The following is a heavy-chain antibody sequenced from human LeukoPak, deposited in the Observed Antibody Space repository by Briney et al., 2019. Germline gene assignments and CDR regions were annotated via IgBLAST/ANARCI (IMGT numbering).Heavy chain of an antibody. CDR3: ARDLT. J-gene: IGHJ5*02. CDR2: FYYSGST. V-gene: IGHV4-61*01. CDR1: GGSVSSSSFS. Sequence: SETLSLTCTVSGGSVSSSSFSWSWIRQPPGKGLEWIGYFYYSGSTNYNPSPKSRVTISVDTSKNQFSLKLSSVTAADTAIYYCARDLTWGQGTLVTVSS.